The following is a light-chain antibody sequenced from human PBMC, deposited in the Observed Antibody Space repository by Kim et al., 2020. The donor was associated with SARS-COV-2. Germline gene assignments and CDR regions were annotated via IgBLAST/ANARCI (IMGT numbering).Light chain of an antibody. Sequence: EIVMTQSPATLSVSPRERATLSCRASQSVSSNLAWYQQKPDQAPRLLIYGASTRATGIPARFSGSGSGTEFTLTISSLQSEDFAVYYCQQYNNWPPYTFGQGTKLEI. CDR3: QQYNNWPPYT. V-gene: IGKV3-15*01. CDR2: GAS. CDR1: QSVSSN. J-gene: IGKJ2*01.